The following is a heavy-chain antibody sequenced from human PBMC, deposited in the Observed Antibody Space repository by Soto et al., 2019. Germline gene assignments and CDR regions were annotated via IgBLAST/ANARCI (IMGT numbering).Heavy chain of an antibody. J-gene: IGHJ4*02. V-gene: IGHV3-33*01. D-gene: IGHD5-18*01. CDR3: ARERRGYSYGYDFDY. CDR2: IWYDGSNK. CDR1: GFTFSAYG. Sequence: QVQLVESGGGVVQPGRSLRLSCAASGFTFSAYGMHWVRQAPGKGLEWVAVIWYDGSNKYYADSVKGRVTISRDNSKNTLYLEMDSLRAEDTALYYCARERRGYSYGYDFDYWGQGTLVTVSS.